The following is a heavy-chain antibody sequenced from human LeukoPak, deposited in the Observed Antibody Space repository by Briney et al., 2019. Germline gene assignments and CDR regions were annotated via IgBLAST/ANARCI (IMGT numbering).Heavy chain of an antibody. J-gene: IGHJ4*02. CDR1: GFTFSSYS. Sequence: GGSLRLSCAATGFTFSSYSMNWVRQAPGKGLEWVSYISSSSSTIYYADSVKGRFTISRDNAKNSLYLQMNSLRAEDTAVYYCARESRGELEDYWGQGTLVTVSS. D-gene: IGHD1-26*01. V-gene: IGHV3-48*01. CDR2: ISSSSSTI. CDR3: ARESRGELEDY.